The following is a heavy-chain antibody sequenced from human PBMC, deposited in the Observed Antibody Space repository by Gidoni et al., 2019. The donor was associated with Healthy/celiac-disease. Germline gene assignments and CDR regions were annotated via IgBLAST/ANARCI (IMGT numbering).Heavy chain of an antibody. V-gene: IGHV1-2*02. Sequence: QVQLVQSGAEVKKPGASVKVSCKASGYTFTGYYMHWVRQAPGQGLEWVGWINPNSGGTNYAQKFQGRVTMTRDTSISTAYMELSRLRSDDTAVYYCAVLSPDFWSGYSVKTLFDYWGQGTLVTVSS. J-gene: IGHJ4*02. D-gene: IGHD3-3*01. CDR3: AVLSPDFWSGYSVKTLFDY. CDR1: GYTFTGYY. CDR2: INPNSGGT.